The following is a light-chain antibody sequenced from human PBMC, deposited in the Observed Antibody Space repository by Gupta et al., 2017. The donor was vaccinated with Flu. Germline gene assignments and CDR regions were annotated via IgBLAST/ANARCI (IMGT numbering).Light chain of an antibody. V-gene: IGKV3-20*01. Sequence: EVVFTQSPGTQSLSPGERATLSCRASQSVSSRYVAWYQQKPRQAPRLLFYGASSRATGIPARFSGSGSGKDFTLTISRLEPEDVAVYYCQQYGSSMYSFGQGTKLEIK. CDR3: QQYGSSMYS. J-gene: IGKJ2*03. CDR1: QSVSSRY. CDR2: GAS.